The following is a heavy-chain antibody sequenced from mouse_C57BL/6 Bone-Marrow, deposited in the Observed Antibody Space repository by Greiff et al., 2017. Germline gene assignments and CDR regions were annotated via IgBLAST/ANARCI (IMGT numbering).Heavy chain of an antibody. V-gene: IGHV5-6*01. CDR3: ARPSPFAY. J-gene: IGHJ3*01. CDR2: ISSGGSYT. CDR1: GFTFSRYG. Sequence: EVKLVESGGDLVKPGGSLKLSCAASGFTFSRYGMSWVRQTPDKRLEWVATISSGGSYTYYPDSVKGRFTISRDNAKNTLYLQMSSLKSEDTAMYYCARPSPFAYWGQETLVTVSA. D-gene: IGHD6-2*01.